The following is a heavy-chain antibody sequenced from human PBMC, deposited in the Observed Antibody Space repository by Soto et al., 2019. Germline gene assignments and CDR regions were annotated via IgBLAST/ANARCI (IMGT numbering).Heavy chain of an antibody. CDR3: ARSGGLRIFFY. J-gene: IGHJ4*02. CDR2: IYYSGST. Sequence: QVQLQESGPGLVKPSQTLSLTCTVSGGSISSGGYYWSWIRQHPGKRLEWIGYIYYSGSTYSKPSLKSRVTISVDTAKNQFALKLSSVTAADTAVYYCARSGGLRIFFYWGQGTLVTVSS. V-gene: IGHV4-31*03. CDR1: GGSISSGGYY. D-gene: IGHD3-10*01.